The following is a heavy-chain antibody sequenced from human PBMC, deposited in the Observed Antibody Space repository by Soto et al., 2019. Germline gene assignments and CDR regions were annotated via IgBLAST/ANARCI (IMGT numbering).Heavy chain of an antibody. CDR1: GYTFTSYY. J-gene: IGHJ6*02. Sequence: QVQLVQSGAEVKKPGASVKVSCKASGYTFTSYYMHWVRQAPGQGLEWMGIINPSGGSTSYAQKFQGRVTMTRDTSTSTVYMELSSLRSEVTAVYYCARPLRYSSSWRGVYYYYGMDVWGQGTTVTVSS. V-gene: IGHV1-46*01. CDR2: INPSGGST. D-gene: IGHD6-13*01. CDR3: ARPLRYSSSWRGVYYYYGMDV.